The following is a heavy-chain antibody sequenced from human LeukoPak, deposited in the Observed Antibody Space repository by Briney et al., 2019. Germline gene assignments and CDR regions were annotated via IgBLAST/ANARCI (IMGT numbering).Heavy chain of an antibody. J-gene: IGHJ4*02. Sequence: SETLSLTCAVSGYSISSGYYWGWIRQPPGKGLEWIGSIYHSGSTYYNPSLKSRVTISVDTSKNQFSLKLSSVTAADMAVYYCASHGDRGVNYWGQGTLVTVSS. CDR3: ASHGDRGVNY. D-gene: IGHD3-10*01. CDR2: IYHSGST. V-gene: IGHV4-38-2*01. CDR1: GYSISSGYY.